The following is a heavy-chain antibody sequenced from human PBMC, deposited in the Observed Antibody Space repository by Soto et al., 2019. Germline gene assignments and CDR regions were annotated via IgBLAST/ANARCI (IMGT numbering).Heavy chain of an antibody. CDR1: GFTFSSYW. J-gene: IGHJ4*02. CDR2: INTDGSST. D-gene: IGHD2-15*01. CDR3: ARRGSGVTRGLHY. V-gene: IGHV3-74*01. Sequence: EVQLVESGGGLVQPGASLRLSCAASGFTFSSYWMHWVRQAPGKGLVWISRINTDGSSTSYVDSVQGRFTISRDNGKNTLFLQMNSLRGEDTAVYYCARRGSGVTRGLHYWGQGTLVTVSS.